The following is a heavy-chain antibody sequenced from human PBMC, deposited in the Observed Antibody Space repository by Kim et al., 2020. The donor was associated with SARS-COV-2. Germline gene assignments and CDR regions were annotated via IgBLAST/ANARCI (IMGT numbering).Heavy chain of an antibody. D-gene: IGHD1-26*01. CDR3: TRRTSDDAFDI. CDR2: TRGKPFSGTT. CDR1: GFTFGDYA. Sequence: GGSLRLSCLASGFTFGDYAMAWVRQAPGQGLEWVGFTRGKPFSGTTEYAAFVKGRFTISRDDSKGTAYLQMNSLKTEDTAVYYCTRRTSDDAFDIWGQGTMVTVSS. J-gene: IGHJ3*02. V-gene: IGHV3-49*04.